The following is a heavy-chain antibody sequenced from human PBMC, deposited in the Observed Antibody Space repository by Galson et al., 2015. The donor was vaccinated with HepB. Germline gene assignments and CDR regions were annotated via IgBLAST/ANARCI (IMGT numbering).Heavy chain of an antibody. D-gene: IGHD5-18*01. CDR1: GYTFTNYA. J-gene: IGHJ4*02. V-gene: IGHV7-4-1*02. CDR3: ARREYSYGDSLEVEY. CDR2: INTNTGNP. Sequence: SVKVSCKASGYTFTNYAMNWVRQAPGQGLEWMGWINTNTGNPTFAQGFTGRFVFSLDTSVSTAYLQINSLKAEDTAVYYCARREYSYGDSLEVEYWGQGTLVTVAP.